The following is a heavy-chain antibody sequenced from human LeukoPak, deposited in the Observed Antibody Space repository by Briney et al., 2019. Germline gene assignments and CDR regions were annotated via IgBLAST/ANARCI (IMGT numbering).Heavy chain of an antibody. V-gene: IGHV7-4-1*02. CDR2: INTNTGNP. CDR3: ARQSVWDGYNYGDY. J-gene: IGHJ4*02. CDR1: GYTFSSYG. Sequence: ASVKVSCKGSGYTFSSYGISWVRQAPGQGLEWMGWINTNTGNPTYAQGFTGRFAFSLDTSVTTAYLQISSLKAEDTAVYYCARQSVWDGYNYGDYWGQGTLVTVSS. D-gene: IGHD5-24*01.